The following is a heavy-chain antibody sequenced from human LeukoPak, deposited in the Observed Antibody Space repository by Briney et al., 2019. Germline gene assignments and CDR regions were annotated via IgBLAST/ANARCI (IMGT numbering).Heavy chain of an antibody. J-gene: IGHJ6*03. V-gene: IGHV4-59*11. CDR3: ARGVHNYYYMDV. Sequence: SETLSLTCAVSADSFSSHYWTWIRQPPGKGLEWIGYISYIGSTNYNPSLKSRVTISIDTSKNQFSLKLSSVTAADTAVYYCARGVHNYYYMDVWGKGTTATVSS. CDR2: ISYIGST. CDR1: ADSFSSHY.